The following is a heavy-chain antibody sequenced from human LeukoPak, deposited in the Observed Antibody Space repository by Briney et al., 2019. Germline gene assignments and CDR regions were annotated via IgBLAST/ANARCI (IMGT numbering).Heavy chain of an antibody. D-gene: IGHD6-13*01. Sequence: GGSLRLSCAASGFTFSSYAMSWVRQAPGKGLEWVSGISGSGGSTYYADSVKGRFTISRDNSKNTLYLHMNSLRAEDTAVYYCAKDLRSSNYYFFDYWGQGTLVTVSS. CDR1: GFTFSSYA. CDR3: AKDLRSSNYYFFDY. J-gene: IGHJ4*02. CDR2: ISGSGGST. V-gene: IGHV3-23*01.